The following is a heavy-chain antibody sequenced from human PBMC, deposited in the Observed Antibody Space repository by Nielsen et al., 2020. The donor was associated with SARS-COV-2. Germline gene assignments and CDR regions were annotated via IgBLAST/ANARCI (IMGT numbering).Heavy chain of an antibody. D-gene: IGHD1-14*01. CDR1: GGSFSGYY. Sequence: GSLRLSCAVYGGSFSGYYWSWIRQPPGKGLEWIGEINHSGSTNYNPSLKSRVTISVDTSKNQFSLKLSSVTAADTAVYYCARLPVPGYYYYGMDVWGQGTTVTVSS. J-gene: IGHJ6*02. CDR2: INHSGST. V-gene: IGHV4-34*01. CDR3: ARLPVPGYYYYGMDV.